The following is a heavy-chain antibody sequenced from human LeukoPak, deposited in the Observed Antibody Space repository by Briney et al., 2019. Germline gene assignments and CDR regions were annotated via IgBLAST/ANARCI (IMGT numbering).Heavy chain of an antibody. D-gene: IGHD2-15*01. J-gene: IGHJ5*02. CDR1: GFTFSSYA. Sequence: GGSLRLSCAASGFTFSSYAMSWARQAPGKGLEWVSAISGSGGSTYYADSVKGRFTISRDNSKNTLYLQMNSLRAEDTAVYYCAKVLYCSGGSCYSVRVGTEWFDPWGQGTLVTVSS. CDR3: AKVLYCSGGSCYSVRVGTEWFDP. CDR2: ISGSGGST. V-gene: IGHV3-23*01.